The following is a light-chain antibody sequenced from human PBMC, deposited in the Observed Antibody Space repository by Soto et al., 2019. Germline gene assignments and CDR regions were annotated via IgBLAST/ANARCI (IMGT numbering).Light chain of an antibody. Sequence: DIPMTQSPSTLSASVGDRGTITCRASQSISTHLAWYQQKPGKAPRLLISRASSLETGVPSRFSGSGSGTEFTLTISSLQPDDSATYYCQQYSTFSLKFCQGTKVEIK. V-gene: IGKV1-5*03. CDR1: QSISTH. CDR2: RAS. J-gene: IGKJ1*01. CDR3: QQYSTFSLK.